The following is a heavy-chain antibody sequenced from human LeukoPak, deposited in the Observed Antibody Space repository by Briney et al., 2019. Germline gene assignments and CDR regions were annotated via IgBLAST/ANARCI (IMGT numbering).Heavy chain of an antibody. J-gene: IGHJ6*03. CDR1: GYTFTSYD. CDR3: ARGLFYPRFWPYYYYYYMDV. Sequence: ASVKVSCEASGYTFTSYDINWVRHATGQGLEWMGWMNPNSGNTGYAQKSQGRVTMTRNTSISTAYMELSSLRSEDTAVYYCARGLFYPRFWPYYYYYYMDVWGKGTTVTVSS. CDR2: MNPNSGNT. D-gene: IGHD3-3*01. V-gene: IGHV1-8*01.